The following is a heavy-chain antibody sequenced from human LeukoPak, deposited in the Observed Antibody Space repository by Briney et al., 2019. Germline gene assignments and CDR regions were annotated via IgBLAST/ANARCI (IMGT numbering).Heavy chain of an antibody. D-gene: IGHD3-22*01. V-gene: IGHV3-23*01. CDR3: AKDRSFWGDYYDSSGYDGY. CDR1: GFTFSSYA. Sequence: GGSLRLSCAASGFTFSSYAMSWVRQAPGKGLEWVSAISGSGGSTYYADSVKGRFTISRDNSKNTLYLQMNSLRAEDTAVYYCAKDRSFWGDYYDSSGYDGYWGQGSLVTVSS. J-gene: IGHJ4*02. CDR2: ISGSGGST.